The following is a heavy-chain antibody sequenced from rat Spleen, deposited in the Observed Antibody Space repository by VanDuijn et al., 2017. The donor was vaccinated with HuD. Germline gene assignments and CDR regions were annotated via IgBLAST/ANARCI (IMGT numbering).Heavy chain of an antibody. CDR3: AREDYYNGNWYVDC. CDR2: ISYSGSRT. CDR1: GFTFSDYY. V-gene: IGHV5-20*01. D-gene: IGHD1-1*01. Sequence: EVQLVESDGGLVQPGRSLKLSCAASGFTFSDYYMAWVRQAPTKGLEWVATISYSGSRTYYPDSVKGRFTISRDNAKSSLYLQMNSLKSEDTATYYWAREDYYNGNWYVDCWGPGTMVTVSS. J-gene: IGHJ1*01.